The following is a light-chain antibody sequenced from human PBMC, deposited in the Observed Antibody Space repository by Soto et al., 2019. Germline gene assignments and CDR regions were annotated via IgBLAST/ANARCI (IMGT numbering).Light chain of an antibody. Sequence: ETVMTQSPAILSLSPGERATLSCRASQSVSTFLAWFQQKPGQAPRLLIYDASNRATGIPARFSGSGSGTDFTLTISSLEPEDFAVYYCQQRSNWPRTFGQGTKVDIK. V-gene: IGKV3-11*01. CDR3: QQRSNWPRT. CDR1: QSVSTF. CDR2: DAS. J-gene: IGKJ1*01.